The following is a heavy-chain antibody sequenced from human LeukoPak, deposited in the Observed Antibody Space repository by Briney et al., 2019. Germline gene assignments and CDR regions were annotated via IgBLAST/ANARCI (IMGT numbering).Heavy chain of an antibody. Sequence: GGSLRLSCAASGFTVSSNYMSWVRQAPGKGLEWVANIKQDGSEKYYVDSVKGRFTISRDNAKNSLYLQMNSLRAEDTAVYYCARDESYYYGSGSYSYWGQGTLVTVSS. D-gene: IGHD3-10*01. CDR2: IKQDGSEK. CDR1: GFTVSSNY. J-gene: IGHJ4*02. CDR3: ARDESYYYGSGSYSY. V-gene: IGHV3-7*01.